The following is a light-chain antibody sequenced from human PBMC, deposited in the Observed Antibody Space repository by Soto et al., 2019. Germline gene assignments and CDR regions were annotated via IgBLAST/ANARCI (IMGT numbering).Light chain of an antibody. V-gene: IGKV3-15*01. CDR2: GAS. CDR1: QSVSSN. Sequence: EIVMTQSPATLSVSPGERATLSFRASQSVSSNVAWYQQKPGQAPRLLIYGASTRATGIPARFSGSGSGTEFTLTISSLQSDDFATYYCQQYGSYSRTFGQGTKVDI. J-gene: IGKJ1*01. CDR3: QQYGSYSRT.